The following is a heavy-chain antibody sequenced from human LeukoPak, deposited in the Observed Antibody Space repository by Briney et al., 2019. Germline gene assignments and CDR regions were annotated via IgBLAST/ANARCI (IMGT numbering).Heavy chain of an antibody. J-gene: IGHJ4*02. Sequence: PSETLSLTCTVSGGSISSYYWSWIRQPPGKGLEWIGYIYYSGSTNYNPSLKSRVIISVDTSKNQFSLKLSSVTAADTAVYYCARGGWYYFYWGQGTLVTVSS. CDR1: GGSISSYY. D-gene: IGHD6-19*01. CDR2: IYYSGST. CDR3: ARGGWYYFY. V-gene: IGHV4-59*01.